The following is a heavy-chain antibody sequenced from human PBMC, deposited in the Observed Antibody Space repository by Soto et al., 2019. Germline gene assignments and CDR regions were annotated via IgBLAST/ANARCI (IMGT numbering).Heavy chain of an antibody. CDR2: ISSSSSYI. CDR1: GFTFSSYS. J-gene: IGHJ4*02. Sequence: GGSLRLSCAASGFTFSSYSMNWVRQAPGKGLEWVSSISSSSSYIYYADSVKGRFTISRDNAKNSLYLQMNSLRAEDTAVYYCARDRSGFGEYYFDYWGQGTLVTVSS. V-gene: IGHV3-21*01. D-gene: IGHD3-10*01. CDR3: ARDRSGFGEYYFDY.